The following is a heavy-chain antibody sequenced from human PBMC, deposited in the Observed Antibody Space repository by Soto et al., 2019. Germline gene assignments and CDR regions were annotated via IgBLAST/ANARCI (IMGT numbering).Heavy chain of an antibody. CDR1: GYTFTNND. V-gene: IGHV1-8*01. Sequence: ASVKVSWKASGYTFTNNDVSWVRQATGQGLEWMGWMNPGSGDTGYAQKFQGRVTMTRDISIATAYMELNSLTSEDTAIYYCARMESFGSLNWFDPWGQGTLVTVSS. CDR2: MNPGSGDT. CDR3: ARMESFGSLNWFDP. J-gene: IGHJ5*02. D-gene: IGHD5-18*01.